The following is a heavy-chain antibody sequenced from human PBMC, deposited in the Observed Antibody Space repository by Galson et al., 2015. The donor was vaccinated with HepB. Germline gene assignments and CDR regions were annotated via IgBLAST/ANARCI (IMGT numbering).Heavy chain of an antibody. CDR1: GYRFSGYV. CDR3: ARSSVDFWY. J-gene: IGHJ4*02. Sequence: SVKVSCKAFGYRFSGYVISWIRQAPGQGLEWMGWVNPDTGNTKYGHRFEGRVTMTADTSTSIAYMELRNLTSDDTAVYYCARSSVDFWYWGQGALVTVSS. D-gene: IGHD3-3*01. V-gene: IGHV1-18*01. CDR2: VNPDTGNT.